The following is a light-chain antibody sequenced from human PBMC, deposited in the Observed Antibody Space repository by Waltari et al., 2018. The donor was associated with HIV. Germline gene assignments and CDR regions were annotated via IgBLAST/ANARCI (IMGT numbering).Light chain of an antibody. V-gene: IGLV1-44*01. CDR3: AAWDDSLNAVV. J-gene: IGLJ2*01. CDR1: TSNIGQNT. CDR2: SNN. Sequence: QSVLTQPPSASGTPGQGVTISCSGSTSNIGQNTVNWYQQFPGTAPKLLIYSNNQRPSGFPDRFSGSKSGTSASLAITGLQSEDDTDYYCAAWDDSLNAVVFGGGTKLTVL.